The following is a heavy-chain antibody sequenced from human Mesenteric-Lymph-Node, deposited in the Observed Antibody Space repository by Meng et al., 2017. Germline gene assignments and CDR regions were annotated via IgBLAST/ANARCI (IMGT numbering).Heavy chain of an antibody. CDR3: ARDKRGGGLRFGQVIHYYGMDV. Sequence: GESLKISCVVSGFTFSSDYMSWVRQAPGKGLDWVSIMLDSTSVYYAGCVEGRFTVSRYDSKYTLYLQINGLRAEDTGVYYCARDKRGGGLRFGQVIHYYGMDVWGQGTTVTVSS. J-gene: IGHJ6*02. V-gene: IGHV3-53*01. CDR1: GFTFSSDY. D-gene: IGHD3-10*01. CDR2: MLDSTSV.